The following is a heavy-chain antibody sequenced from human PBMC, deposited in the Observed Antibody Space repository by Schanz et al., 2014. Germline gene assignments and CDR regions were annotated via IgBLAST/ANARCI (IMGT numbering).Heavy chain of an antibody. Sequence: VQLLESGGGLVQPGGSLRLSCAASGFGFSNYGMHWVRQAPGGGLEWVAGISNGGSDEYYVDSVKGRFTISRDNSKNTVYLQMNSLRPGDTAVYYCARESSNDIVLVPGAVFDHWGQGILVTVSS. D-gene: IGHD2-2*01. V-gene: IGHV3-30*03. CDR3: ARESSNDIVLVPGAVFDH. CDR2: ISNGGSDE. CDR1: GFGFSNYG. J-gene: IGHJ4*02.